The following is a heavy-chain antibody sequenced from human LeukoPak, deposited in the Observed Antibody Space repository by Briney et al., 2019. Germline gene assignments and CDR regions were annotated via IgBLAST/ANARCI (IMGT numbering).Heavy chain of an antibody. J-gene: IGHJ5*02. V-gene: IGHV3-23*01. CDR3: AKYGSVENWFDA. CDR1: GFTFSSYA. D-gene: IGHD3-10*01. CDR2: ISGSGGST. Sequence: GGSLRLSCAASGFTFSSYAMSWVRQAPGKGLEWVSAISGSGGSTYYADSVKGRFTISRDNSKNTLYLQMSSLRAEDTAVYYCAKYGSVENWFDAWGQGTLVTVSS.